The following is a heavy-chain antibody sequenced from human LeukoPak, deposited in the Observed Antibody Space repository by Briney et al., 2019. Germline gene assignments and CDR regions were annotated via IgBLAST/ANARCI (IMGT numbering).Heavy chain of an antibody. CDR1: GFTFSSYW. CDR2: IKQDGSEK. J-gene: IGHJ4*02. V-gene: IGHV3-7*01. CDR3: ARETPDYYDSSGYPVDY. D-gene: IGHD3-22*01. Sequence: PGGSLRLSCVASGFTFSSYWMSWVRQAPGKGLEWVANIKQDGSEKYYVDSVKGRFTISRDNAKNSLYLQMNSLRAEDTAVYYCARETPDYYDSSGYPVDYWGQGTLVTVSS.